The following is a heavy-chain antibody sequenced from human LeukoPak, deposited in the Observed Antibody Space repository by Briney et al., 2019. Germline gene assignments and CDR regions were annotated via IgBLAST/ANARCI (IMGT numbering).Heavy chain of an antibody. Sequence: GASVKVSCKASGYTFTGYYMHWVRQAPGQGLEWMGWINPNSGGTNYAQKFQGRVTMTRDTSISTAYMELSRLRSDDTAVYYCARDVSDSSGYLYAFGYWGQGTLVTVSS. V-gene: IGHV1-2*02. D-gene: IGHD3-22*01. J-gene: IGHJ4*02. CDR2: INPNSGGT. CDR1: GYTFTGYY. CDR3: ARDVSDSSGYLYAFGY.